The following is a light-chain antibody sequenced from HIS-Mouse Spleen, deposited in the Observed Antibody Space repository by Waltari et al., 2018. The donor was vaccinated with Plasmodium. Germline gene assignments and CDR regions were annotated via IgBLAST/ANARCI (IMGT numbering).Light chain of an antibody. Sequence: DIQMTQSPSTLSASVGDSVTITGRASPRLSSWLAWYQQNPGKGPKLLLDKASSLESGVPSRFSGSGTGTEFTLTISSLQPDDFATYYCQQYNSYYTFGQGTKLEIK. CDR2: KAS. CDR1: PRLSSW. V-gene: IGKV1-5*03. CDR3: QQYNSYYT. J-gene: IGKJ2*01.